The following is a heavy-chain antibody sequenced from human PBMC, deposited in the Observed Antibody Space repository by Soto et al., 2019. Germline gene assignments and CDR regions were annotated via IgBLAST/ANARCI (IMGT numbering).Heavy chain of an antibody. CDR3: ARIHSDYGEKWFDH. J-gene: IGHJ5*02. CDR2: IDWDDDK. D-gene: IGHD4-17*01. Sequence: SGPTRLNPAQTLTLTCTVSGVSVSTSGMCGSWIRQPPGKALEGLALIDWDDDKYYSTSLKTRLTISKDTSKNQVVLTMTNMDPVDTATYYCARIHSDYGEKWFDHWGQGTLVTVYS. V-gene: IGHV2-70*01. CDR1: GVSVSTSGMC.